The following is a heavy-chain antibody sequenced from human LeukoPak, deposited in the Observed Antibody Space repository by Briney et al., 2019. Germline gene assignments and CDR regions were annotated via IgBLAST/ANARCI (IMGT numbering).Heavy chain of an antibody. D-gene: IGHD4-17*01. CDR2: IYYSGRT. Sequence: SETLSLTCTVSGGSISSDYWSWIRQPPGKGLEWIGYIYYSGRTYYNPSLKSRITISVDTSKNQFSLKLSSVTAADTAVYYCARHSTVTRAARRRPTHWFDPWGQGTLVTVSS. CDR3: ARHSTVTRAARRRPTHWFDP. CDR1: GGSISSDY. V-gene: IGHV4-59*01. J-gene: IGHJ5*02.